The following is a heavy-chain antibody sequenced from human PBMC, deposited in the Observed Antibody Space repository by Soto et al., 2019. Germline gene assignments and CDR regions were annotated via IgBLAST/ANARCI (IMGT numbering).Heavy chain of an antibody. V-gene: IGHV3-30*03. Sequence: QVQLVESGGGVVQPGRSLRLSCAASGFTFSSYGMHWVRQAPGKGLEWVAVISYDGSNKYYADSVKGRFTISRDNSKNPLYLQMNSLRAEDTAVYYCATSVATIAGGYWGKGTLVTVSS. J-gene: IGHJ4*02. D-gene: IGHD5-12*01. CDR2: ISYDGSNK. CDR1: GFTFSSYG. CDR3: ATSVATIAGGY.